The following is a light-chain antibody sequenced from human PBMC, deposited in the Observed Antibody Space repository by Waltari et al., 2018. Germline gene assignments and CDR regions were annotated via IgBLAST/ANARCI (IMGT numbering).Light chain of an antibody. CDR2: KAS. J-gene: IGKJ1*01. CDR3: QHFSTYST. CDR1: QTMSNW. V-gene: IGKV1-5*03. Sequence: DIQMTQSPSTLSASVGDTVTITFRASQTMSNWLAWYQQKPGKAPKVLIYKASNLQSGVPSRFSGSVSETEFTLTISSLQPDDFATYYCQHFSTYSTFGQGTKVEIK.